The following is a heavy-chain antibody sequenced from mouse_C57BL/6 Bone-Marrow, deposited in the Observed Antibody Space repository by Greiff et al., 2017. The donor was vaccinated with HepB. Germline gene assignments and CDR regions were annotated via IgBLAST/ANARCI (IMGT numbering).Heavy chain of an antibody. Sequence: EVQLVESGGGLVQPGGSLKLSCAASGFTFSDYYMYWVRQTPEKRLEWVAYISNGGGSTYYPDTVKGRFTISRDNAKNTLYLQMSRLKSEDTAMYYCARHGDYGSSSYYYAMDYWGQGTSVTVSS. CDR1: GFTFSDYY. J-gene: IGHJ4*01. CDR3: ARHGDYGSSSYYYAMDY. D-gene: IGHD1-1*01. V-gene: IGHV5-12*01. CDR2: ISNGGGST.